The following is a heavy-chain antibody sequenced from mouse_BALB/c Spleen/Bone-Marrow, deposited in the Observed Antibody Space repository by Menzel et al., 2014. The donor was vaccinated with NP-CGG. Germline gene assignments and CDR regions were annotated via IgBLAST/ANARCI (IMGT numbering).Heavy chain of an antibody. CDR3: ARRGGWLGYFDV. Sequence: QVQLQQPGAELTKPGASVEISCKATGYTFSSYWIEWVKQRPGHGLEWIGEILPGSGSTNYNEKFKGKATFTADTSSNTAYMQLSSLTSEDSAVYYCARRGGWLGYFDVWGAGTTVTVSS. D-gene: IGHD2-3*01. J-gene: IGHJ1*01. CDR2: ILPGSGST. CDR1: GYTFSSYW. V-gene: IGHV1-9*01.